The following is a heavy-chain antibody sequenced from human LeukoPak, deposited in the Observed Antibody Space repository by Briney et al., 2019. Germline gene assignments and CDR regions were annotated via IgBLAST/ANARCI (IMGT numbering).Heavy chain of an antibody. Sequence: PSVTLSLTCAVYGGSFSGYYWSWIRQPPGKGLEWIGEINHSGSTNYNPSLKSRVTISVDTSKNQFSLKLSSVTAADTAVYYCARGARRYYSGGSCYGNWFDPWGQGTLVTVSS. CDR3: ARGARRYYSGGSCYGNWFDP. CDR2: INHSGST. D-gene: IGHD2-15*01. V-gene: IGHV4-34*01. CDR1: GGSFSGYY. J-gene: IGHJ5*02.